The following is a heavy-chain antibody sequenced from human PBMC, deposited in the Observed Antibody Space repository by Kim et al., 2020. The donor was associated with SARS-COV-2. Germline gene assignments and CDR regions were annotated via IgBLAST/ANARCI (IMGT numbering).Heavy chain of an antibody. D-gene: IGHD2-2*01. J-gene: IGHJ4*02. CDR3: ARVFCFGSSSSCYDY. Sequence: DSVKGRFTISRDNAKNSLYLQMNSLRAEDTAVYYCARVFCFGSSSSCYDYWGQGTLVTVSS. V-gene: IGHV3-21*01.